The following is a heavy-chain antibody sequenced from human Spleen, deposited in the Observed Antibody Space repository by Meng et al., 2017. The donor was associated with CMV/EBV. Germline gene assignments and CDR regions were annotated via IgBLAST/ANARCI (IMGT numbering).Heavy chain of an antibody. Sequence: SGGSISTYYCSWLRQSPGKGLEWIGYIYYSGSTKYNPSLESRVAISVDASKNQFSLKLTSVTAADTAVYYCARGFLEGVYGRRCFDPWGQGHLVTVSS. V-gene: IGHV4-59*01. CDR3: ARGFLEGVYGRRCFDP. CDR1: GGSISTYY. J-gene: IGHJ5*02. CDR2: IYYSGST. D-gene: IGHD3-10*02.